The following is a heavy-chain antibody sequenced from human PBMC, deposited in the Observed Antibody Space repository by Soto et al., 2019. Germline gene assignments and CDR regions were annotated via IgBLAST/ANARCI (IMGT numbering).Heavy chain of an antibody. D-gene: IGHD5-18*01. Sequence: PGGSLRLSCAASGFTFISYWMHWVRQAPGKGLVWVSRMNSDGTTTNYADSVKGRFTISRDNARNTLYLQLNSLSAEDTAVHYCVRDGYPAWVYGVDVWGQGTTVTVSS. CDR2: MNSDGTTT. V-gene: IGHV3-74*01. J-gene: IGHJ6*02. CDR3: VRDGYPAWVYGVDV. CDR1: GFTFISYW.